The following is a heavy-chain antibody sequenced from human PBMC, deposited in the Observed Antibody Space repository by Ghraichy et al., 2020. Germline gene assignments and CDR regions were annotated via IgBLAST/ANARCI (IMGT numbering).Heavy chain of an antibody. V-gene: IGHV3-7*02. CDR3: AGGEGWILHL. D-gene: IGHD3-10*01. CDR2: IKRDGSEK. J-gene: IGHJ2*01. CDR1: GFIFSNYW. Sequence: GESLNISCAASGFIFSNYWMNWVRQAPGKGLEWVANIKRDGSEKYYVDSVKGRFTISRDNAKNSLYLQIDSLRAEDTALYYCAGGEGWILHLWGRGTLVTVSS.